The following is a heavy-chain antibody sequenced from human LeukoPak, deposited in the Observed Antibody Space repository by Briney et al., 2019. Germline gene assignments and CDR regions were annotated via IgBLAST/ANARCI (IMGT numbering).Heavy chain of an antibody. CDR2: ISYDGSNK. Sequence: PGGSLRLSCAASGFTFSSYAMHWVRQAPGKGLEWVAVISYDGSNKYYADSVKGRFTISRDNSKNTLYLQMNSLRAEDTAVYYCARGGRSTTPDYYDSSGYRSGPFDYWGQGTLVTVSS. CDR3: ARGGRSTTPDYYDSSGYRSGPFDY. D-gene: IGHD3-22*01. V-gene: IGHV3-30*04. CDR1: GFTFSSYA. J-gene: IGHJ4*02.